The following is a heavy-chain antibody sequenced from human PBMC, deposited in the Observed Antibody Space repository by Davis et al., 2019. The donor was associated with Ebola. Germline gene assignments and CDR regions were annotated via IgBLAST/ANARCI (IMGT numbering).Heavy chain of an antibody. CDR2: IYYSGST. D-gene: IGHD2-21*01. CDR3: AQEGESTFLFDY. Sequence: SETLSLTCTVSGGSISSSSYYWSWIRQPPGKGLEWIGYIYYSGSTNYNPSLKSRVTISVDTSKNQFSLKLSSVTAADTAVYYCAQEGESTFLFDYWGQGTLVSVSS. J-gene: IGHJ4*02. V-gene: IGHV4-61*01. CDR1: GGSISSSSYY.